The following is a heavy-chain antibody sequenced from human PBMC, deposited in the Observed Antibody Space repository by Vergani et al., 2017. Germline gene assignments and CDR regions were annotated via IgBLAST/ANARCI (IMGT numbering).Heavy chain of an antibody. CDR3: AKDFYSGTSEEGGNWFDP. D-gene: IGHD1-26*01. CDR2: INSDGDST. Sequence: VQLVESGGGLVQPGGSLRLSCTASGFTFSNYWMQWVRQAPGKGLMWVSRINSDGDSTSYADSVKGRFTISRDNAKKSVHLQMNSLRPEDTALYYCAKDFYSGTSEEGGNWFDPWGQGTLVTV. CDR1: GFTFSNYW. J-gene: IGHJ5*02. V-gene: IGHV3-74*01.